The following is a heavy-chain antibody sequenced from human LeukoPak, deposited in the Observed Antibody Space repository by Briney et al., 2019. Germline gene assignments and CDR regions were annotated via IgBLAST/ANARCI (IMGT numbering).Heavy chain of an antibody. J-gene: IGHJ4*02. CDR1: GGSISSSSYY. D-gene: IGHD4-17*01. CDR3: ARDHSGAGYFDY. CDR2: IYYSGST. Sequence: PSETLSLTCTVSGGSISSSSYYWGWIRQPPGKGLEWIGSIYYSGSTYYNPSLKSRVTISVDTSKNQFSLKLSSVTAADTAVYYCARDHSGAGYFDYWGQGTLVTVSS. V-gene: IGHV4-39*07.